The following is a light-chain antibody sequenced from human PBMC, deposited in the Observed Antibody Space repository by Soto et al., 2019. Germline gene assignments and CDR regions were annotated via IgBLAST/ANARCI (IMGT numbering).Light chain of an antibody. J-gene: IGKJ4*01. CDR3: QQRSNWPLT. Sequence: EIVLTQSPATLSLSPGERATLSCRASQGISSSLAWYQQKPGQAPRLLIYDASNRATGIPARFSGSGSGTDFTLTISSLEPEDFAVYYCQQRSNWPLTFGGGTKVEIK. V-gene: IGKV3-11*01. CDR1: QGISSS. CDR2: DAS.